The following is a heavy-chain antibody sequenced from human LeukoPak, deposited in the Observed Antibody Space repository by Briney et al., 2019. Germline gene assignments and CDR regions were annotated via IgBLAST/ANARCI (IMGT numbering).Heavy chain of an antibody. Sequence: KPSETVSLICAVSGQSHSRLHWSWIRPSPGRGREWIGEINHSGSPHYNPSLKSRVTISLDTSKNQFSLRVPSVTAAATVFYFWASSLTGYSSSWFLAYWGPGTLVTVSS. CDR1: GQSHSRLH. D-gene: IGHD6-13*01. J-gene: IGHJ4*02. CDR3: ASSLTGYSSSWFLAY. CDR2: INHSGSP. V-gene: IGHV4-34*01.